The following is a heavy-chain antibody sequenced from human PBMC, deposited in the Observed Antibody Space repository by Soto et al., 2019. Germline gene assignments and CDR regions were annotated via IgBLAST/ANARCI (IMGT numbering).Heavy chain of an antibody. D-gene: IGHD5-12*01. CDR3: ARADSGYDFDWFDP. Sequence: SETLSLTCAVSGGSISSSNWWSWVRQPPGKGLEWIVEIYHSGITNYNPSLKSRVTISVDKSKNQFSLKLSSVTAADTAVYYCARADSGYDFDWFDPWGQATLVTVS. CDR2: IYHSGIT. J-gene: IGHJ5*02. V-gene: IGHV4-4*02. CDR1: GGSISSSNW.